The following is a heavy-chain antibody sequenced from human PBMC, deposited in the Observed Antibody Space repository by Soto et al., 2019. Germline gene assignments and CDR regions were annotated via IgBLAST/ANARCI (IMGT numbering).Heavy chain of an antibody. CDR1: GDSVSSNSAA. CDR2: TYYRSRWYN. J-gene: IGHJ5*02. CDR3: ASDYSFDEILHGFSTHRFDP. V-gene: IGHV6-1*01. D-gene: IGHD3-9*01. Sequence: SQTLSLTCAISGDSVSSNSAAWNWIRQSPSRGLEWLGRTYYRSRWYNDYAVSVKSRITINPDTSKNQFSLQLSSVTPEDTAVYYCASDYSFDEILHGFSTHRFDPWGQGAVGIVS.